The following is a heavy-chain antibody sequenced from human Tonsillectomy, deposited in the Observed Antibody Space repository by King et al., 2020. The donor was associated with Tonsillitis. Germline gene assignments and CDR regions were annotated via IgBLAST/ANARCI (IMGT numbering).Heavy chain of an antibody. Sequence: MQLQESGPGLVKPSQTLSLTCTVSGGSISSGGYYWSWIRQHPGKGLEWIGYIYYSGSTYYNPSLKSRVTISVDTSKNQFSLKLSSVTAADTAVYYCARGSYGGYDKYFQHWGQGALVTVSS. CDR2: IYYSGST. CDR1: GGSISSGGYY. CDR3: ARGSYGGYDKYFQH. V-gene: IGHV4-31*03. D-gene: IGHD5-12*01. J-gene: IGHJ1*01.